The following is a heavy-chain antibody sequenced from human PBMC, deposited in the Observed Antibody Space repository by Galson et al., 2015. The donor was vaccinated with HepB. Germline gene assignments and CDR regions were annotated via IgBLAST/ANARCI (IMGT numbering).Heavy chain of an antibody. CDR1: GGIFNNYA. D-gene: IGHD5-18*01. Sequence: SVKVSCKASGGIFNNYAINWVRQAPGQGLEWMGGIIPIIGTANHAQKLQGRVTISADVSTTTVYMELRSLRSEDTAVYYCARDGVTGGVDTAMVYWGQGTLATASS. J-gene: IGHJ4*02. V-gene: IGHV1-69*13. CDR2: IIPIIGTA. CDR3: ARDGVTGGVDTAMVY.